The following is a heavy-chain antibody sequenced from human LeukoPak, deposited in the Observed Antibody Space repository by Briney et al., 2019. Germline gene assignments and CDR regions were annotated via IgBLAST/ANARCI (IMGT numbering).Heavy chain of an antibody. J-gene: IGHJ5*02. V-gene: IGHV4-59*01. CDR3: ARGSSLGWFDP. CDR1: GGSFSGYY. Sequence: KPSETLSLTCAVYGGSFSGYYWSWIRQPPGKGLEWIGYIYYSGSTNYNPSLKSRVTISVDTSKNQFSLKLSSVTAADTAVYYCARGSSLGWFDPWGQGTLVTVSS. CDR2: IYYSGST. D-gene: IGHD6-6*01.